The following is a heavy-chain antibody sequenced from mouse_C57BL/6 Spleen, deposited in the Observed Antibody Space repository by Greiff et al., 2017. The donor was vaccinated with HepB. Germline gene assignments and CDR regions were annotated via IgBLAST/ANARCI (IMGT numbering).Heavy chain of an antibody. V-gene: IGHV1-15*01. D-gene: IGHD4-1*01. CDR3: TRDGTGYYAMDY. CDR2: IDPETGGT. Sequence: VQLQQSGAELVRPGASVTLSCKASGYTFTDYEMHWVKQTPVHGLEWIGAIDPETGGTAYNQKFKGKAILTADKSSSTAYMELRSLTSEDSAVYYCTRDGTGYYAMDYWGQGTSVTVSS. CDR1: GYTFTDYE. J-gene: IGHJ4*01.